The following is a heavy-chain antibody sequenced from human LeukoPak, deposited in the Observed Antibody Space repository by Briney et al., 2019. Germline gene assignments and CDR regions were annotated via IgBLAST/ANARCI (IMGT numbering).Heavy chain of an antibody. CDR3: ALLWYGELPQVDY. CDR1: GFSVNNNY. D-gene: IGHD3-10*01. V-gene: IGHV3-53*01. Sequence: GGSLRLSCAASGFSVNNNYMTWVRQAPGKGLEWVSLIYTGGTIYYADSVKGRFTISRDNSKNTLYLQMNGLTAEDAAVYYCALLWYGELPQVDYWGQGTLVTVSS. J-gene: IGHJ4*02. CDR2: IYTGGTI.